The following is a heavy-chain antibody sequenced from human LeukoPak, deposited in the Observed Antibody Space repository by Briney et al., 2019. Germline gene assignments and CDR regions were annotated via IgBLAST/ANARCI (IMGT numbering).Heavy chain of an antibody. Sequence: SETLSLTCTVSGGSISSYYWSWIRQPPGKGLEWIGYIYYSGSTNYNPSLKSRLTISVDTSKNQFSLKLSSVIAADAAVYFCARRMKRWVSYDYVWGSRRRPLGDYYFDSWGQGTLVTVSS. D-gene: IGHD3-16*01. CDR1: GGSISSYY. J-gene: IGHJ4*02. CDR3: ARRMKRWVSYDYVWGSRRRPLGDYYFDS. CDR2: IYYSGST. V-gene: IGHV4-59*12.